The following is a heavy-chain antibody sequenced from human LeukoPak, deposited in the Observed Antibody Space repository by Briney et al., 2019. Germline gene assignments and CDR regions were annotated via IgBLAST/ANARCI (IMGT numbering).Heavy chain of an antibody. V-gene: IGHV1-46*01. J-gene: IGHJ4*02. CDR1: GYTFTTYY. CDR2: INPRDGST. Sequence: GASVKVSCKASGYTFTTYYIHWVRQAPGQGLEWMGIINPRDGSTSYAQKFQGKVTITRATSTSTVYMELSSLNSEDTAVYYCERAISCSGRSCQWKLDYWGQGTLVTVSS. D-gene: IGHD2-15*01. CDR3: ERAISCSGRSCQWKLDY.